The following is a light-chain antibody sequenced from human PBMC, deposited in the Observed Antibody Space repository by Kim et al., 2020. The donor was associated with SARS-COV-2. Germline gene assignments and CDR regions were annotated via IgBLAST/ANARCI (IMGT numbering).Light chain of an antibody. Sequence: ASVGDRVTITCRASENIGTWLAWYQQKPGRAPSLLIYLASTLESGVPSRFSGTGSGTEFSLSITSLQPDDFATYYCQHYSRFPYTLGQGTKVDIK. CDR1: ENIGTW. CDR2: LAS. V-gene: IGKV1-5*03. CDR3: QHYSRFPYT. J-gene: IGKJ2*01.